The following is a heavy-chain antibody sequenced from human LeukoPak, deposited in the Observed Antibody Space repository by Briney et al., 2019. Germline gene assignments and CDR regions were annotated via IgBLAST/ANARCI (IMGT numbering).Heavy chain of an antibody. J-gene: IGHJ4*02. CDR1: GFTFSRYE. Sequence: GGCLRLSCAASGFTFSRYEMNWVREARGKGLEWVSYIIRRCLSISYPHSVMRRFTISRHNPNNSLYLQMNSLRAEDTAVYYCAREEETAAGTWGDYWGQGTLVTVSS. CDR3: AREEETAAGTWGDY. CDR2: IIRRCLSI. D-gene: IGHD6-13*01. V-gene: IGHV3-48*03.